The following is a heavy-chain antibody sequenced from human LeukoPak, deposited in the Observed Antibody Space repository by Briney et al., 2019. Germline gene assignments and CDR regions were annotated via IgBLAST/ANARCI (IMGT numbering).Heavy chain of an antibody. Sequence: PGGSLRLSCAASGFTFSSYAMSWVRQASGKGLEWVSTISNSDGKTYYAESVKGRFIISRDNSKNTLYLQMNSLTAEDTAIYYCAKATGTLGNWDQGTLVTVSS. CDR3: AKATGTLGN. V-gene: IGHV3-23*01. D-gene: IGHD1-1*01. CDR2: ISNSDGKT. CDR1: GFTFSSYA. J-gene: IGHJ4*02.